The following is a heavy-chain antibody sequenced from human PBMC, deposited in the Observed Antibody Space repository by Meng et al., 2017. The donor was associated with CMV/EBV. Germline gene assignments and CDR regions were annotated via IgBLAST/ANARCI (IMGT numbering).Heavy chain of an antibody. CDR2: IKQDGSEK. CDR1: GFIFNNYW. D-gene: IGHD1-14*01. CDR3: ARICVTGRACYHLDY. Sequence: GESLKISCATSGFIFNNYWMSWVRQAPGKGLEWVANIKQDGSEKQYVDSVKGRFTISRDNAKNSLHLQVNSLRVEDTAVYYCARICVTGRACYHLDYWARERWSPSPQ. J-gene: IGHJ4*02. V-gene: IGHV3-7*01.